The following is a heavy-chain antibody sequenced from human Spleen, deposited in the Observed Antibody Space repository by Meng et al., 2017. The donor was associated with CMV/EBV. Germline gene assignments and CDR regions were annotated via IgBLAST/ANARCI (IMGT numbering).Heavy chain of an antibody. J-gene: IGHJ4*02. CDR3: AKGGGGNGIFDY. D-gene: IGHD2-15*01. Sequence: TCVVSGLSLHDYDIYWVRQAPGKGLGWVSGISWNTGNIDYADSVKGRLTISRDNAKKSLYLQMNSLRAEDMALYYCAKGGGGNGIFDYWGQGTLVTVSS. V-gene: IGHV3-9*03. CDR1: GLSLHDYD. CDR2: ISWNTGNI.